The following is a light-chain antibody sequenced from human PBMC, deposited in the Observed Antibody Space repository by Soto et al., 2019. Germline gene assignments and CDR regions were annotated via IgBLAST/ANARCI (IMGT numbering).Light chain of an antibody. CDR3: RQNVQLQVA. V-gene: IGKV2D-29*01. CDR2: EVS. Sequence: DIVMTKTPLSLSVTPGQPASISCESSQSLLYSDGKSYLSWYLQKPGQPPHLLIYEVSNRFSGGPERFSGSGSGTDFTLEVSRGEAEDIGVYYCRQNVQLQVAFGGETKVHI. CDR1: QSLLYSDGKSY. J-gene: IGKJ4*01.